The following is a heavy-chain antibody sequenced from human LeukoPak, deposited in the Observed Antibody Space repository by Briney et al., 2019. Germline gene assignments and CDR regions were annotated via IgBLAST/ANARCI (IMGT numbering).Heavy chain of an antibody. CDR2: ISGSGGST. CDR1: GLTFSSYA. V-gene: IGHV3-23*01. D-gene: IGHD2-15*01. Sequence: GGSLRLSCAASGLTFSSYAMSWVRQAPGKGLEWVSAISGSGGSTYYADSVKGRFTISRDNSKNTLYLQMNSLRAEDTAVYYCARARCFSGGNCRGGYYFDYRGQGTLVPVSS. CDR3: ARARCFSGGNCRGGYYFDY. J-gene: IGHJ4*02.